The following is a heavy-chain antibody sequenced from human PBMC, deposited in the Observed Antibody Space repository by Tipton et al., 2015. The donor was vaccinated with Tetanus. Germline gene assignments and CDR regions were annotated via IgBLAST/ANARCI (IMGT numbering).Heavy chain of an antibody. V-gene: IGHV4-34*01. D-gene: IGHD2-2*02. CDR2: INHSGST. Sequence: TLSLTCAVYGGSFGGYYWSWIRQPPGKGLEWIGEINHSGSTNYNPSLKSRVTISVDTSKNQFSLKLGSVTAADTAVYYCASRELVVVPAAISWWFDPWGQGTLVTVSS. CDR3: ASRELVVVPAAISWWFDP. CDR1: GGSFGGYY. J-gene: IGHJ5*02.